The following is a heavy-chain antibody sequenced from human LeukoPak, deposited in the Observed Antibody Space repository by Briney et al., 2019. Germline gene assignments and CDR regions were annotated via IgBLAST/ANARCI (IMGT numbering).Heavy chain of an antibody. Sequence: GFSKILSGAASGFSLSSYAGMWVRHAPGVGLGTVSAISGRGGSKYYADAVNERYNNSRDNTKNRLYAQVNRLRYGDKPVYYGTKGPASGNYYDSSGYYPHFDCWGQGTLVTVSS. CDR2: ISGRGGSK. V-gene: IGHV3-23*01. CDR1: GFSLSSYA. J-gene: IGHJ4*02. D-gene: IGHD3-22*01. CDR3: TKGPASGNYYDSSGYYPHFDC.